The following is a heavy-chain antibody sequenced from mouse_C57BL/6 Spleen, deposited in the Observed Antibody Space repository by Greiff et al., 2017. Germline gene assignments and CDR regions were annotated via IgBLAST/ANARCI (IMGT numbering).Heavy chain of an antibody. CDR2: INYDGSST. CDR3: ARDGGGYYGNYVRAMDY. Sequence: EVQGVESEGGLVQPGSSMKLSCTASGFTFSDYYMAWVRQVPEKGLEWVANINYDGSSTYYLDSLKSRFIISIDNAKNILYLQMSSLKSEDTATYYCARDGGGYYGNYVRAMDYWGQGTSVTVSS. CDR1: GFTFSDYY. D-gene: IGHD2-1*01. V-gene: IGHV5-16*01. J-gene: IGHJ4*01.